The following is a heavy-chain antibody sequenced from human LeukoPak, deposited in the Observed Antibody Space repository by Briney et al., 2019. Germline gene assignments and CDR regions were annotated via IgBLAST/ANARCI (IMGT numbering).Heavy chain of an antibody. CDR3: AKVKGIDYVWGSYRSYYFDY. V-gene: IGHV3-23*01. D-gene: IGHD3-16*02. CDR2: ISGSGGST. CDR1: GFTFSSYG. J-gene: IGHJ4*02. Sequence: PGGSLRLSCAASGFTFSSYGMSWVRQAPGKGLEWVSAISGSGGSTYYADSVKGRFTISRDNSKNTLYLQMNSLRAEDTAVYYCAKVKGIDYVWGSYRSYYFDYWGQGTLVTVSS.